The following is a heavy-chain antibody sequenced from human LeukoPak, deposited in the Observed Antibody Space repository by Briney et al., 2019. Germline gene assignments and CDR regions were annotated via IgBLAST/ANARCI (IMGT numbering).Heavy chain of an antibody. CDR2: ISSSGSAI. J-gene: IGHJ6*03. CDR1: GFTFSSYG. D-gene: IGHD3-10*01. V-gene: IGHV3-48*04. CDR3: ARVGGSGSLYYYYYYMDV. Sequence: PGGSLRLSCAASGFTFSSYGMSWVRQAPGKGLEWVSYISSSGSAIYYADSVKGRFTISRDNAKNSLYLQMNSLRAEDTAVYYCARVGGSGSLYYYYYYMDVWGKGTTVTISS.